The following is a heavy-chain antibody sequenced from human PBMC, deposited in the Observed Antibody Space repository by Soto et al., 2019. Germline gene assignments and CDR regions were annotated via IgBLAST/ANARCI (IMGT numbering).Heavy chain of an antibody. D-gene: IGHD6-13*01. Sequence: PSETLSLTCTVSGGSISSGGYYWSWIRQHPGKGLEWIGYIYYSGSTYYNPSLKSRVTISVDTSKNQFSLKLSSVTAADTAVYYCARDSSSWQPNPYGMDVWGQGTTVTVSS. CDR2: IYYSGST. CDR3: ARDSSSWQPNPYGMDV. J-gene: IGHJ6*02. V-gene: IGHV4-31*03. CDR1: GGSISSGGYY.